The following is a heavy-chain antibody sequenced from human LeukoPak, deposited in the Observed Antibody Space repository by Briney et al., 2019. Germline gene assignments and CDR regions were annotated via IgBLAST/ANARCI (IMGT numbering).Heavy chain of an antibody. D-gene: IGHD1-20*01. CDR3: ARSITAKTNWFDP. V-gene: IGHV3-7*05. J-gene: IGHJ5*02. CDR2: INQAGSEK. CDR1: GFTFSTYW. Sequence: QSGGSLRLSCAGSGFTFSTYWMSWVRQVPGTGLEWVANINQAGSEKYYVDSVKGRFTISRDNAKNSLSPQMNSLRAEDTAVYYCARSITAKTNWFDPWGQGTLVTVSS.